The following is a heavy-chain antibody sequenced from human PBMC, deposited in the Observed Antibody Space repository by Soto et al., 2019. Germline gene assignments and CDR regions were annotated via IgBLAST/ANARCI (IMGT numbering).Heavy chain of an antibody. V-gene: IGHV1-69*02. CDR3: ASSYGSGYRAFDY. D-gene: IGHD3-10*01. CDR1: GDTFNFYS. J-gene: IGHJ4*02. CDR2: VNPIVSMS. Sequence: QVQLVQSGAEVKRPGSSVRVSCKASGDTFNFYSINWVRQAPGLGLEWMGRVNPIVSMSNYAQNFQGRVTXTXDXXTITAYMELSSLRSEDTAIYYCASSYGSGYRAFDYWGQGALVTVSS.